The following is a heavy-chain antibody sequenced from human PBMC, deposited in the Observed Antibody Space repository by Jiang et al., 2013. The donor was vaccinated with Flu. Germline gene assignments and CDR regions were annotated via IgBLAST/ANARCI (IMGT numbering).Heavy chain of an antibody. CDR3: ARAIGGYSYGPFEY. D-gene: IGHD5-18*01. CDR1: GDTFSSYG. J-gene: IGHJ4*02. CDR2: IIPIFGTT. Sequence: GAEVKKPGSSVKLSCKASGDTFSSYGINWVRQAPGQGLEWMGGIIPIFGTTEYAQKFQDRVTITADELTGTVYMELTSLKSEDTAVYYCARAIGGYSYGPFEYWGQGTLVTVSA. V-gene: IGHV1-69*01.